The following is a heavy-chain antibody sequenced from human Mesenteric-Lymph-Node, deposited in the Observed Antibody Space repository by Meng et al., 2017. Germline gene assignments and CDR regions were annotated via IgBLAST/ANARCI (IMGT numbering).Heavy chain of an antibody. CDR3: ARLRVEMATIASIDAFDI. CDR1: GGTFSSYT. CDR2: IIPILGIA. J-gene: IGHJ3*02. D-gene: IGHD5-24*01. V-gene: IGHV1-69*02. Sequence: SVKVSCKASGGTFSSYTISWVRQAPGQGLEWMGRIIPILGIANYAQTFQGRVTITADKSTSTAYMELSSLRSEDTAVYYCARLRVEMATIASIDAFDIWGQGTMVTVSS.